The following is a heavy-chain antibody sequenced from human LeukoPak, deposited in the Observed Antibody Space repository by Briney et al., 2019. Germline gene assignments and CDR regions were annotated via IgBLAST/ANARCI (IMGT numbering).Heavy chain of an antibody. V-gene: IGHV1-69*05. CDR2: IIPIFGTA. CDR1: GGTFSSYA. CDR3: ARVHKHDYFDY. J-gene: IGHJ4*02. Sequence: VASVKVSCKASGGTFSSYAISWVRQAPGQGLEWMGGIIPIFGTANYAQKFQGRVTITTDESTSTAYMELSSLRSEDTAVYYCARVHKHDYFDYWGQGTLVTVSS.